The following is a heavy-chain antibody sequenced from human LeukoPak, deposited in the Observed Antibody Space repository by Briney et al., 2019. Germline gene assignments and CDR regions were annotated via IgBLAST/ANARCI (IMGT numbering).Heavy chain of an antibody. J-gene: IGHJ4*02. D-gene: IGHD6-25*01. CDR2: ISAYNGDT. CDR3: VRVAHHGSGWADS. CDR1: GYTFISNG. Sequence: GASVTVSCKTSGYTFISNGISWVRQAPGQGLEWVGWISAYNGDTNSAQKLQGRVTMTIDTSTTTVFMELRSLRSDDTAVYYCVRVAHHGSGWADSWGQGTLVTVSS. V-gene: IGHV1-18*01.